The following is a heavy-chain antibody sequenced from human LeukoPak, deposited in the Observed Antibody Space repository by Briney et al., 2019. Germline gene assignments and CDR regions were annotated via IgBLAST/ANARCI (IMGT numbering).Heavy chain of an antibody. D-gene: IGHD3-22*01. Sequence: GASVKVSCKASGYTCTANYMHWVRQAPGQGLEWMGWLNPNSGGTSYAQRFQGRVTMTRDTSISTAYMELSRLRSDDTAVYYCARANYFDTSGSWNWGQGTLVTISS. CDR1: GYTCTANY. CDR2: LNPNSGGT. CDR3: ARANYFDTSGSWN. J-gene: IGHJ4*02. V-gene: IGHV1-2*02.